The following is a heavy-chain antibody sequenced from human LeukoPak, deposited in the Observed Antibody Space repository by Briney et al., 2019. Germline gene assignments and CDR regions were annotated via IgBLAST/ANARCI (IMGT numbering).Heavy chain of an antibody. J-gene: IGHJ4*02. D-gene: IGHD6-13*01. CDR1: GFTFSSFS. CDR3: SRGRIAAAGTLEDY. CDR2: ISSSSTYT. V-gene: IGHV3-21*05. Sequence: GGSLRLSCAASGFTFSSFSMNWVRQAPGKGLEWVSYISSSSTYTNYADSVKGRFTISRDNAKNSLYLHMNSLSAGDTAVYYCSRGRIAAAGTLEDYWGQGTLVTVSS.